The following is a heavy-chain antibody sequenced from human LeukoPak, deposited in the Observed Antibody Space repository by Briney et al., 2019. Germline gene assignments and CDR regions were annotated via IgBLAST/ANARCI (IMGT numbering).Heavy chain of an antibody. V-gene: IGHV3-11*01. CDR1: GFTFSDYY. Sequence: GGSLRLSCAASGFTFSDYYMSWIRQAPGKGLEWVSYISSSGSTMYYADSVKGRFTISRDNAKNSLYLQMNSLRAEDTAVYYCARESTSDSSGYYYGYFDYWGQGTLVTVSS. CDR3: ARESTSDSSGYYYGYFDY. CDR2: ISSSGSTM. D-gene: IGHD3-22*01. J-gene: IGHJ4*02.